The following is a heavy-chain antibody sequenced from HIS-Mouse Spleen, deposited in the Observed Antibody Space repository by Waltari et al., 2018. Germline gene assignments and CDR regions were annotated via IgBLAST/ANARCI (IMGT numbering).Heavy chain of an antibody. Sequence: QLQLQESGPALAKPSETLSPTCTVSGGSISSSSYYWGWIRQPPGKGLERIGSIYYSGSTYYNPSLKSRVTISVDTSKNQFSLKLSSVTAADTAVYYCAREIPYSSSWYDWYFDLWGRGTLVTVSS. CDR2: IYYSGST. J-gene: IGHJ2*01. D-gene: IGHD6-13*01. V-gene: IGHV4-39*07. CDR1: GGSISSSSYY. CDR3: AREIPYSSSWYDWYFDL.